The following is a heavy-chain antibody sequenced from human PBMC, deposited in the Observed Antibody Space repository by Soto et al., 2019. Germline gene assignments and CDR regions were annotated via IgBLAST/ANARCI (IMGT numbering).Heavy chain of an antibody. J-gene: IGHJ6*03. CDR3: ASITGTYRYYYYMDV. CDR2: IYYSGST. Sequence: QVQLQESGPGLVKPSQTLSLTCTVSGGSISSGGYYWSWIRQHPGKGLEWIGYIYYSGSTYYNPSLKSPVTLTVDTSKHQFPLKLSSVTAADPAVYYCASITGTYRYYYYMDVWGKGITVTVSS. D-gene: IGHD1-20*01. V-gene: IGHV4-31*01. CDR1: GGSISSGGYY.